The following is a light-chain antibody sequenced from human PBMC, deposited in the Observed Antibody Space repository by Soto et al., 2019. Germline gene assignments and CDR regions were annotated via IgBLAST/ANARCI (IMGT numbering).Light chain of an antibody. V-gene: IGKV3-20*01. Sequence: EIVLTQSPGTLSLSPGERATLSCRASQSVSSNYLAWYQQKPGQAPRLLIHGASSRATGIPDRFSGSGSGTDFTLTISRLEPEDFAVYYCQQYISSPRTFGQGTKVDIK. CDR2: GAS. CDR1: QSVSSNY. J-gene: IGKJ1*01. CDR3: QQYISSPRT.